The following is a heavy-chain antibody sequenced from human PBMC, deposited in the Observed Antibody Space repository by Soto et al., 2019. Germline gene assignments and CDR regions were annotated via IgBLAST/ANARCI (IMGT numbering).Heavy chain of an antibody. D-gene: IGHD5-18*01. V-gene: IGHV1-18*01. CDR3: ATQIDTVMVFRD. J-gene: IGHJ4*02. CDR1: DKTFLSYG. Sequence: QVQLVQSGAEVKKPGASVKVSCKASDKTFLSYGISWVRQGPGQGLEWIGWISPYNGNTNYAQKLQGRVTMTTDTSTSTDYMELRSLRSDDTAVYYCATQIDTVMVFRDWGQGTLVTVSS. CDR2: ISPYNGNT.